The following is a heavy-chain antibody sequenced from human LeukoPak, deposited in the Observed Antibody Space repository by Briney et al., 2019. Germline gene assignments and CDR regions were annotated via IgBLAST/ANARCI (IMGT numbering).Heavy chain of an antibody. D-gene: IGHD3-3*01. CDR1: GFTFSSYS. J-gene: IGHJ6*03. CDR3: AIIPPFYYDFWSGVQYYMDV. Sequence: GGSLRLSCAASGFTFSSYSMNWVRQAPGKGLEWVSSISSSSSYIYYADSVKGRFTISRDNAKNSLYLQMNSLRAEDTAVYYCAIIPPFYYDFWSGVQYYMDVWGKGTTVTVSS. V-gene: IGHV3-21*01. CDR2: ISSSSSYI.